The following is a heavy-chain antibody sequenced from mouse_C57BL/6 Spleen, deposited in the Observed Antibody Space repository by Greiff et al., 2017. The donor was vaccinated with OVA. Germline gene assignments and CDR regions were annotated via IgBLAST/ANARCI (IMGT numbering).Heavy chain of an antibody. Sequence: EVKLMESEGGLVQPGSSMKLSCTASGFTFSDYYMAWVRQVPEKGLEWVANINYDGSSTYYLDSLKSRFIISRDNAKNILYLQMSSLKSEDTATYYCAREGGSYYYGDFDVWGTGTTVTVSS. CDR1: GFTFSDYY. D-gene: IGHD1-1*01. CDR2: INYDGSST. CDR3: AREGGSYYYGDFDV. J-gene: IGHJ1*03. V-gene: IGHV5-16*01.